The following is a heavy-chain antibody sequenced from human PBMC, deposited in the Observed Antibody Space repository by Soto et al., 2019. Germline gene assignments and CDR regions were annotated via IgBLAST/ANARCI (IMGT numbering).Heavy chain of an antibody. J-gene: IGHJ6*04. Sequence: EVQLVESGGGLVQPGGSLRLSCAASGFTFSSFSMNWVRQAPGKGLEWVSYISSSGSTIYYADSVKGRFTISRDKAKNSVYLQINSLRVDDTAVYYCARGLGPDVWGKGTTVTVSS. V-gene: IGHV3-48*01. D-gene: IGHD1-26*01. CDR2: ISSSGSTI. CDR3: ARGLGPDV. CDR1: GFTFSSFS.